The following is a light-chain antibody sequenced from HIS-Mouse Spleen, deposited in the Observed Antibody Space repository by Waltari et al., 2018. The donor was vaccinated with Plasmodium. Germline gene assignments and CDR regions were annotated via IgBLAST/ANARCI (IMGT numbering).Light chain of an antibody. J-gene: IGLJ3*02. CDR1: SSNIGSNY. Sequence: QSVLTQPPSASGTPGQRVTISCSGSSSNIGSNYVYWYQQLPGTAPKLLIYRNNRRPSGVPDRFSGSKSGNSAALAIRGLRSEDEADYDCAAWDDSLSGRVFGGGTKLTVL. CDR2: RNN. CDR3: AAWDDSLSGRV. V-gene: IGLV1-47*01.